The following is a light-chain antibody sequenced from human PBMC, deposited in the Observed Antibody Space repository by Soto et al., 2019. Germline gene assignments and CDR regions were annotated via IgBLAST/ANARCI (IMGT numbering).Light chain of an antibody. CDR3: QQRHMWPIT. V-gene: IGKV3-11*01. J-gene: IGKJ5*01. CDR2: DAY. Sequence: EPVLTHSPVTLSFSPGERATLSCRASQSFRGLLAWYQQKPGQAPRLLIYDAYNRATGIPPRFSGSGSGTDFTLTISSLEPEESAVYYCQQRHMWPITFGQGTRLEI. CDR1: QSFRGL.